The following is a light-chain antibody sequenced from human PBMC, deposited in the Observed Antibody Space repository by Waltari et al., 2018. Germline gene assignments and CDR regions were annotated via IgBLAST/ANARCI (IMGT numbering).Light chain of an antibody. CDR2: AAS. CDR1: QTINTY. Sequence: DIQMTQSPSSLSASVGDRVTITCRASQTINTYLNWYQQKPGNAPKLLIYAASNLHSGVPSRFSGSGSGTAFTLTISSLQPEDFATYYFQQNYSNIIAFGQGTRLDFK. CDR3: QQNYSNIIA. J-gene: IGKJ5*01. V-gene: IGKV1-39*01.